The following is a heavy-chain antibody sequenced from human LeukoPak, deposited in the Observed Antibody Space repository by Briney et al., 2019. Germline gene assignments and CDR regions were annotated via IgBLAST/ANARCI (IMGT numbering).Heavy chain of an antibody. D-gene: IGHD2-8*02. V-gene: IGHV3-74*01. J-gene: IGHJ4*02. CDR2: INSGGSNI. CDR1: GFTFSRYW. Sequence: GGSLRRPCAASGFTFSRYWMHWVRQAPGKGLVWVSRINSGGSNIGYADSVKGRFTISRDNAKNTLYLQMNSLTAEDTAVYYCAREGVPGGLGYWGQETLVTVSS. CDR3: AREGVPGGLGY.